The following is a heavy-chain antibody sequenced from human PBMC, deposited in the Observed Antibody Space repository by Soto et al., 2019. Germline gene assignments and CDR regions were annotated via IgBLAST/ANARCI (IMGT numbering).Heavy chain of an antibody. D-gene: IGHD1-1*01. J-gene: IGHJ4*02. Sequence: ITGAVTGGAIVGYNWSWIRQPPGKELEWIGYISYSGSTSYNPSLKSRVTISVDTSENQFSLNLSSVTAADTAVYYCARSSSSTNWYLDYWGQATLVTVSS. CDR2: ISYSGST. CDR1: GGAIVGYN. V-gene: IGHV4-59*01. CDR3: ARSSSSTNWYLDY.